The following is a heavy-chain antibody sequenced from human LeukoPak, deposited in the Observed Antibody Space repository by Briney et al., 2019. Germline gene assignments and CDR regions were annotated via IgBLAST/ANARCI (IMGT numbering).Heavy chain of an antibody. J-gene: IGHJ4*02. CDR1: GFTFSSYA. CDR2: ISYDGSNK. CDR3: ARDIFPSSSWTPGLFDY. Sequence: PGGSLRLSCAASGFTFSSYAMHWVRQAPGKGLEWVAVISYDGSNKYYADSVKGRFTISRDNSKNTLYLQMNSLRAEDTAVYYCARDIFPSSSWTPGLFDYWGQGTLVTVSS. D-gene: IGHD6-13*01. V-gene: IGHV3-30*01.